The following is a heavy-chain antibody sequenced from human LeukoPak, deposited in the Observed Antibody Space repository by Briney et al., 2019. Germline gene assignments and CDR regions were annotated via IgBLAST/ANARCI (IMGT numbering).Heavy chain of an antibody. CDR3: VRSLHYYDSSGLDY. V-gene: IGHV4-34*01. J-gene: IGHJ4*02. CDR2: INHSGST. D-gene: IGHD3-22*01. Sequence: SETLSLTCAVYGGSFSGYYWSWIRQPQGKGLEWIGEINHSGSTNYNPSLKSRVTISVDTYKNQFSLKLSSVTAADTAVYCCVRSLHYYDSSGLDYWGQGTLVTVSS. CDR1: GGSFSGYY.